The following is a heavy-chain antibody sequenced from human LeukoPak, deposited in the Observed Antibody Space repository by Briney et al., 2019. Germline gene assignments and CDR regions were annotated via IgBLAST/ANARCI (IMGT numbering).Heavy chain of an antibody. Sequence: KSSETLSLTCTVSGGSISGSSYYWGWIRQPPGKGLEWIGHIYYTGSTYYNPSLKSRVTISVDTSKNQFSLKLSSVTAADTAVYYCARVLVAAYYFAYWCQGTLVTVSS. CDR2: IYYTGST. CDR3: ARVLVAAYYFAY. D-gene: IGHD3-3*02. V-gene: IGHV4-39*07. J-gene: IGHJ4*02. CDR1: GGSISGSSYY.